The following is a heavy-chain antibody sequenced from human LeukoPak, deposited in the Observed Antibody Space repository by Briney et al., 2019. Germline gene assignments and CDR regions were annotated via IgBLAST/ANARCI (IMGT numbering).Heavy chain of an antibody. CDR3: ARDGFGTGSN. V-gene: IGHV3-7*03. CDR2: IKQDGSEK. D-gene: IGHD3-16*01. J-gene: IGHJ4*02. Sequence: GGSLRLSCAASGLTFSNYWMDWVRQAPGKGLEWVANIKQDGSEKNYVDSVKGRFIISRDNAKNSLYLQVNTLRADDTAVYYCARDGFGTGSNWGQGTLVTVSS. CDR1: GLTFSNYW.